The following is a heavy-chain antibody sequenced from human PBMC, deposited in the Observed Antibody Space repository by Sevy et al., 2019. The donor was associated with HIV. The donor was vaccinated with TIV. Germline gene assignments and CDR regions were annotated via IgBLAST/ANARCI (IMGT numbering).Heavy chain of an antibody. V-gene: IGHV4-4*07. J-gene: IGHJ4*02. D-gene: IGHD3-22*01. CDR1: SGSISSYY. CDR3: ARGGRDYSDSSGYYYPFDY. CDR2: IYTSGTT. Sequence: SETLSLTCTVSSGSISSYYWSWIRQPAGKTLEWIGRIYTSGTTNFNPSLKSRVTMSVDTSKNQFSLNLSSVTAADTAVYYCARGGRDYSDSSGYYYPFDYWGQGTLVTVSS.